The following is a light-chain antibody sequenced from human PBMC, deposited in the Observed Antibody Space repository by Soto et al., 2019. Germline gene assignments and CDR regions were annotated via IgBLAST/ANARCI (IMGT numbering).Light chain of an antibody. CDR2: EVS. J-gene: IGLJ1*01. CDR3: SSHTSSNTRV. CDR1: SSDVGGYNY. Sequence: QSVLTQPASVSGYPGQSITISCTGTSSDVGGYNYVSWYQQHPGKAPKLMIYEVSNRPSGVSYRFSGSKSGNTASLTISGLQAEDEADYYCSSHTSSNTRVFGTGTKVTVL. V-gene: IGLV2-14*01.